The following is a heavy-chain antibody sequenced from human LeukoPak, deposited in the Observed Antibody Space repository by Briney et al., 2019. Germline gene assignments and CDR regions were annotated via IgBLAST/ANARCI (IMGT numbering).Heavy chain of an antibody. J-gene: IGHJ4*02. V-gene: IGHV3-48*03. CDR2: ISSTGSNI. Sequence: PGGSLRLSCAASGFTFSTYGMNWVRQAPGKGLEWVSSISSTGSNIYYADSVKGRFTISRDNAKNSLYLLMNSLRTEDTAVYYCAATYYYDGSGDYWGQGTLVTVSS. CDR3: AATYYYDGSGDY. CDR1: GFTFSTYG. D-gene: IGHD3-22*01.